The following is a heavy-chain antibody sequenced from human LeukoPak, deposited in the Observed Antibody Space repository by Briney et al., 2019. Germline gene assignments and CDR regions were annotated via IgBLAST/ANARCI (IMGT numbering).Heavy chain of an antibody. CDR3: ARQQYDFWSGDYGPHGVDP. CDR1: GGSISSYY. Sequence: SETLSLTCTVPGGSISSYYWSWIRQPAGKGLEWIGRIYTSGSTNYNPSLKSRVTMSVDTSKNQFSLKLSSVTAADTAVYYCARQQYDFWSGDYGPHGVDPWGQGTLVTVSS. V-gene: IGHV4-4*07. D-gene: IGHD3-3*01. CDR2: IYTSGST. J-gene: IGHJ5*02.